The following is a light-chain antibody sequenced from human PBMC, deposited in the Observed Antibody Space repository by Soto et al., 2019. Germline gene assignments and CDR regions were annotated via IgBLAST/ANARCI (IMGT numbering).Light chain of an antibody. CDR3: QQYGSSPCT. CDR2: GAS. Sequence: EIVLTQSPGTLSLSPGERATLSCRASQSVSSSYLAWYQQKAGQAPRLHIYGASSRATDIPDRFSGSVSETDFSLNLSRLEPADFAVYYCQQYGSSPCTFGPGTKVEIK. CDR1: QSVSSSY. J-gene: IGKJ1*01. V-gene: IGKV3-20*01.